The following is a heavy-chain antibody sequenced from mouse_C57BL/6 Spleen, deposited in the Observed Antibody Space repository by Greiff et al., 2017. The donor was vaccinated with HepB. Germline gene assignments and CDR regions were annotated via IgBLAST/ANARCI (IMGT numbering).Heavy chain of an antibody. CDR3: ARKDDGEWYLDV. Sequence: QVHVKQSGAELVRPGASVKLSCKASGYTFTDYYINWVKQRPGQGLEWIARIYPGSGNTYYNEKFKGKATLTAEKATSTAYMQLSSLTSEDSAVYFCARKDDGEWYLDVWGTGTTVTVSS. J-gene: IGHJ1*03. CDR1: GYTFTDYY. D-gene: IGHD2-13*01. CDR2: IYPGSGNT. V-gene: IGHV1-76*01.